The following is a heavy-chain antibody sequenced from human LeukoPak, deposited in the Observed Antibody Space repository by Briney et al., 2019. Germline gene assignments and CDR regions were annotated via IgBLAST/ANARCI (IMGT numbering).Heavy chain of an antibody. D-gene: IGHD1-14*01. CDR1: GFTFSGSA. V-gene: IGHV3-23*01. CDR2: IIYSGGAT. J-gene: IGHJ4*02. Sequence: PGGSLRLSCAASGFTFSGSAMTWVRQGPGTGLEFVASIIYSGGATYYADSVKGRFTISRDNAKNLLYLQMSSLRAEDTAVYYCARARIDYWGQGTLVTVSS. CDR3: ARARIDY.